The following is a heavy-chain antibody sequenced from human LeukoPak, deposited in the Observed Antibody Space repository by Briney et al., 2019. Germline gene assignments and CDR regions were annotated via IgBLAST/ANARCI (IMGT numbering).Heavy chain of an antibody. CDR3: ARGAIFGVVITRSAFDI. Sequence: PAGGSLRLSCAASGFTFSSYAMHWVRQAPGKGLEWVAVISCDGSNKYYADSVKGRFTISRDNSKNTLYLQMNSLRAEDTAVYYCARGAIFGVVITRSAFDIWGQGTMVTVSS. CDR1: GFTFSSYA. V-gene: IGHV3-30*04. CDR2: ISCDGSNK. J-gene: IGHJ3*02. D-gene: IGHD3-3*01.